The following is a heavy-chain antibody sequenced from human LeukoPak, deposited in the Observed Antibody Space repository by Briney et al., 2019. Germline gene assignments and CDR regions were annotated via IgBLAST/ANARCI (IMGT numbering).Heavy chain of an antibody. V-gene: IGHV1-69*06. D-gene: IGHD1-26*01. CDR2: IIPMSDTA. J-gene: IGHJ3*02. CDR3: AREDDTGRYMGDDAFDI. CDR1: GGTFSSYA. Sequence: SVKVSCKASGGTFSSYAISWVRQATGQGLEWMGGIIPMSDTANYPQKFRGRLTITADIPTSTVYMELSSLRSEDTAVYYCAREDDTGRYMGDDAFDIWGQGTMVTVSS.